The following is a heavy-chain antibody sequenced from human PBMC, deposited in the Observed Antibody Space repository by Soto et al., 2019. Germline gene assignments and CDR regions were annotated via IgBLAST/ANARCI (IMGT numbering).Heavy chain of an antibody. CDR3: ATDLHWFAMDV. V-gene: IGHV3-23*01. Sequence: EVQLLESGGGLVQPGGSLRLSCVASGFPFSNYYMDWVRQAPGKGLEWVAVISGSEDNIHYADSVKGRFTISRDNSMNTLYLQMNSLRADDTAIYYCATDLHWFAMDVWGQGTTVTVSS. J-gene: IGHJ6*02. CDR2: ISGSEDNI. CDR1: GFPFSNYY. D-gene: IGHD3-10*01.